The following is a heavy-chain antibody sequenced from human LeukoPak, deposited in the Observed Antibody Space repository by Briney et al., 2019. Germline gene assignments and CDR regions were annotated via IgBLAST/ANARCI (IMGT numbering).Heavy chain of an antibody. V-gene: IGHV3-30*03. CDR1: GFTFSSYA. Sequence: GGSLRLSCAASGFTFSSYAMSWVRQAPGKGLEWVAVISYDGSNKYYADSVKGRFTISRDNSKNTLYLQMNSLRAEDTALYYCARDVGVWGTHDYWGQGTLVTVSS. CDR2: ISYDGSNK. CDR3: ARDVGVWGTHDY. D-gene: IGHD7-27*01. J-gene: IGHJ4*02.